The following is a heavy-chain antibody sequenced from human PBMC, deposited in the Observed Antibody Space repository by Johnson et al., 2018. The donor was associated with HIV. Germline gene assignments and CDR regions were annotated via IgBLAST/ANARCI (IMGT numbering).Heavy chain of an antibody. V-gene: IGHV3-30*03. CDR2: ISYDGTYK. J-gene: IGHJ3*02. CDR1: GFSFGSYG. D-gene: IGHD2-21*01. Sequence: QVQLVESGGVLVQPGRSLTVSCAASGFSFGSYGMLLVRQVPGKGLAWVALISYDGTYKYYADSVKGRFTISRDNSNNTLYLQMNSLRAEDTAVYYCARERRAGVKGAFDIWGQGTMVTVSS. CDR3: ARERRAGVKGAFDI.